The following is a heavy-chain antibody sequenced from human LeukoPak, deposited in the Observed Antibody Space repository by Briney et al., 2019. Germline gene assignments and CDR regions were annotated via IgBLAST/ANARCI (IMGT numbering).Heavy chain of an antibody. D-gene: IGHD3-22*01. J-gene: IGHJ3*02. CDR1: GFTVSSNY. Sequence: GGSLRLSSAASGFTVSSNYMSWVRQAPGKGLEWVSVIYSGGSTYSTASVRGRFTISRDNFKNTLYLQMNSLRAEDTAVYYCALEGSSGSLNDAFDIWGHGTMVTVSS. CDR3: ALEGSSGSLNDAFDI. V-gene: IGHV3-53*01. CDR2: IYSGGST.